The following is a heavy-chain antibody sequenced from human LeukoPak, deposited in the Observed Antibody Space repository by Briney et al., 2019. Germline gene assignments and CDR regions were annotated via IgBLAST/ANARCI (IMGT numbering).Heavy chain of an antibody. D-gene: IGHD3-3*01. CDR1: GDSISNSAYY. CDR2: IYYSGST. V-gene: IGHV4-39*01. CDR3: VRHGTPWGFGVVFDP. J-gene: IGHJ5*02. Sequence: SETLSLTCTVSGDSISNSAYYWVWIRQPPGKGLEWIGTIYYSGSTYYNPSLKSRVTISVDTSKNQFSLKLISVTAADTAVYYCVRHGTPWGFGVVFDPWGQGSLVTVSS.